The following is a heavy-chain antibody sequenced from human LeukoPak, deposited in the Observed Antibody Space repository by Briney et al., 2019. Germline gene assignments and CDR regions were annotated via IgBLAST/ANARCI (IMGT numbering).Heavy chain of an antibody. D-gene: IGHD3-16*01. CDR1: GFTFTNYW. CDR2: IKEDGSER. CDR3: ARGGSDSDY. J-gene: IGHJ4*02. V-gene: IGHV3-7*01. Sequence: GGSLRLSCGVSGFTFTNYWMTWVRQAPGKGLEWVANIKEDGSERNYVDSVKGRFTISRDNAKNSLHPQMNSLRAEDTAVYYCARGGSDSDYWGQGTLVTVSS.